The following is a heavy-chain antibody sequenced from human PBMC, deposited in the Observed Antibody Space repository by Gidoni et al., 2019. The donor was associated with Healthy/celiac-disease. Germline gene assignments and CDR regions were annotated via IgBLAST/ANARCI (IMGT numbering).Heavy chain of an antibody. J-gene: IGHJ4*02. V-gene: IGHV3-23*01. CDR1: GFPFSSYA. CDR3: AKGANYHGSGSSFYFDY. D-gene: IGHD3-10*01. Sequence: EVQLLESVGGLVQPGGSLRLSCAASGFPFSSYAMSWVRQAPGKGLEWVSAISGSGGITYYADSVKGRFTISRDNSKNTLYLQMNSLRAEDTAVYYCAKGANYHGSGSSFYFDYWGQGTLVTVSS. CDR2: ISGSGGIT.